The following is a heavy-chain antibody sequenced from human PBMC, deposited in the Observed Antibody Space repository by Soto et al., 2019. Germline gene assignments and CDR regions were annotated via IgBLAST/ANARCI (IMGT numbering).Heavy chain of an antibody. V-gene: IGHV3-30-3*01. CDR3: ARGLVVVITRDWFDP. Sequence: QVQLVESGGGMVQPGRSLRLSCAASGFTFKNYGMHWVRQAPGRGLEWVAVVSDDGSNKDYADSVKGRFTISRDNSKNTLYLQMNSLRPEDTAVYYCARGLVVVITRDWFDPWGQGTLVTVSS. D-gene: IGHD3-22*01. CDR2: VSDDGSNK. J-gene: IGHJ5*02. CDR1: GFTFKNYG.